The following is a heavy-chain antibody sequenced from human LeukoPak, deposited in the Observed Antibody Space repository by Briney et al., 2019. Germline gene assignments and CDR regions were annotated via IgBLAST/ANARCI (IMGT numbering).Heavy chain of an antibody. D-gene: IGHD3-9*01. J-gene: IGHJ4*02. CDR1: GYTFTSYG. Sequence: ASVKSSCNASGYTFTSYGISWMRQSPLQGLDWMGWISAYNGKTNYAQKLQGRVTMTTDTSTSTAYMELRSLRSDDTAFFFQAEDGIRDFDWLLYSAYFDYWGQGTLVTVSS. CDR3: AEDGIRDFDWLLYSAYFDY. CDR2: ISAYNGKT. V-gene: IGHV1-18*01.